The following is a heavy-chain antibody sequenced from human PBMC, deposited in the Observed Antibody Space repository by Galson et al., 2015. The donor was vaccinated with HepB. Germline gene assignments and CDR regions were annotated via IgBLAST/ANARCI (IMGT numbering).Heavy chain of an antibody. D-gene: IGHD2-2*01. J-gene: IGHJ4*02. Sequence: SLRLSCAASGFTFSTYSMNWVRQAPGKGLEWVSYISSSSTTIWYADSVKGRFTISRDDAKNSLYLQMNSLRAEDTAVYYCARDGRYCTTSNCYRTASGYWGQGTLVTVSS. CDR2: ISSSSTTI. CDR1: GFTFSTYS. CDR3: ARDGRYCTTSNCYRTASGY. V-gene: IGHV3-48*01.